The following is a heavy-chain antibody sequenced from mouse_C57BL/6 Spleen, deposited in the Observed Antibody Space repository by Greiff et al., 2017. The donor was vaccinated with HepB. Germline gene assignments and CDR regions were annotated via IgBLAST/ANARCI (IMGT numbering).Heavy chain of an antibody. CDR3: TTGSKQAWFAY. V-gene: IGHV14-4*01. D-gene: IGHD2-5*01. CDR1: GFNIKDDY. Sequence: EVKLQQSGAELVRPGASVKLSCTASGFNIKDDYMHWVKQRPEQGLEWIGWIDPENGDTEYASKFQGKATITADTSSNTAYLQLSSLTSEDTAVYYCTTGSKQAWFAYWGQGTLVTVSA. CDR2: IDPENGDT. J-gene: IGHJ3*01.